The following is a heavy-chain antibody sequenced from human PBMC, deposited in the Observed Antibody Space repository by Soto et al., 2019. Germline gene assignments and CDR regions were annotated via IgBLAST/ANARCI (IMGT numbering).Heavy chain of an antibody. J-gene: IGHJ6*02. CDR1: GGSFSGYY. D-gene: IGHD6-13*01. Sequence: SETLSLTCAVYGGSFSGYYWSWIRQPPGKGLEWIGEINHSGSTNYNPSLKSRVTISVDTSKNQFSLKLSSVTAADTAVYYCARTYSSSWYYYYYGMDVWGQGTTVTVSS. CDR3: ARTYSSSWYYYYYGMDV. CDR2: INHSGST. V-gene: IGHV4-34*01.